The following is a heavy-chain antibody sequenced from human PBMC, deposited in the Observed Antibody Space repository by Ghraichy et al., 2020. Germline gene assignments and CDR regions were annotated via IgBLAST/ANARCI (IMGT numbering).Heavy chain of an antibody. D-gene: IGHD1-26*01. J-gene: IGHJ4*02. CDR2: INPSGGST. Sequence: ASVKVSCKASGYTFTSYYMHWVRQAPGQGLEWMGIINPSGGSTSYAQKFQGRVTMTRDTSTSTVYMELSSLRSEDTAVYYCARAGGFIVGATSGFFDYWGQGTLVTVSS. CDR3: ARAGGFIVGATSGFFDY. V-gene: IGHV1-46*01. CDR1: GYTFTSYY.